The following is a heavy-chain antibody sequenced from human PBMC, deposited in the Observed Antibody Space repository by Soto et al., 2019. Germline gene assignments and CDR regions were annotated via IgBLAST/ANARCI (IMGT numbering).Heavy chain of an antibody. J-gene: IGHJ5*02. Sequence: SVKVSCKASGGTFSSSAISWVRQAPGQGLEWMGGIIPIFGTANYAQKFQGRVTITADESTSTAYMELSSLRSEDTAVYYCARGHADDSSGYYWPPDHNWFDPWGRGTLVTVSS. CDR2: IIPIFGTA. V-gene: IGHV1-69*13. D-gene: IGHD3-22*01. CDR1: GGTFSSSA. CDR3: ARGHADDSSGYYWPPDHNWFDP.